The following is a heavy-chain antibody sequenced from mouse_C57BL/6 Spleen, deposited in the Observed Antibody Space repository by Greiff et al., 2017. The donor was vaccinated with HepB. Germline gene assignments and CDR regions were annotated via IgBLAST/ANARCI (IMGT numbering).Heavy chain of an antibody. J-gene: IGHJ1*03. V-gene: IGHV5-4*01. CDR3: AREASNYGYFDV. CDR1: GFTFSSYA. D-gene: IGHD6-2*01. Sequence: EVHLVESGGGLVKPGGSLKLSCAASGFTFSSYAMSWVRQTPEKRLEWVATISDGGSYTYYPDNVKGRFTISRDNAKNNLYLQMSHLKSEDTAMYYCAREASNYGYFDVWGTGTTVTVSS. CDR2: ISDGGSYT.